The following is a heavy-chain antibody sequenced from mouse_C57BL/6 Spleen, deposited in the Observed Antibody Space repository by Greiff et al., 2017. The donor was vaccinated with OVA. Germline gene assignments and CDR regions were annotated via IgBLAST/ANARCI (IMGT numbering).Heavy chain of an antibody. CDR1: GYTFTSYW. D-gene: IGHD1-1*01. J-gene: IGHJ2*01. CDR3: ARDYYGSRKDY. Sequence: VQLQQPGAELVRPGSSVKLSCKASGYTFTSYWMHWVKQRPIQGLEWIGNIDPSDSETHYNQKFKDKATLTVDKSSSTAYMQLSSLTSEDAAVYYCARDYYGSRKDYWGQGTTLTVSS. V-gene: IGHV1-52*01. CDR2: IDPSDSET.